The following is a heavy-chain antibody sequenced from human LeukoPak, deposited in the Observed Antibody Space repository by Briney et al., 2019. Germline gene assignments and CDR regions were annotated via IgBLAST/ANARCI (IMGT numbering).Heavy chain of an antibody. D-gene: IGHD4-17*01. CDR1: GFTFSSYS. CDR3: AREGTGDYAHAFDI. V-gene: IGHV3-48*01. CDR2: ISSSSSTI. Sequence: GGSLRLSCAASGFTFSSYSMNWVRQAPGKGLEWVSYISSSSSTIYYADSVKGRFTISRDNAKNSLYLQMNSLRAEDTAVYYCAREGTGDYAHAFDIWGQGTMVTVSS. J-gene: IGHJ3*02.